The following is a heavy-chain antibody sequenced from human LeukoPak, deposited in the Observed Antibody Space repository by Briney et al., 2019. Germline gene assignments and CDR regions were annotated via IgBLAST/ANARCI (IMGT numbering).Heavy chain of an antibody. D-gene: IGHD6-19*01. CDR2: ISGSGGST. J-gene: IGHJ4*02. V-gene: IGHV3-23*01. CDR3: AKDLNAPRDGWYGEIDY. CDR1: AFIFSGHW. Sequence: GGSLRLSCEGSAFIFSGHWMNWVRQAPGKGLEWVSAISGSGGSTYYADSVKGRFTISRDNSKNTLYLQMNSLRAEDTAVYYCAKDLNAPRDGWYGEIDYWGQGTLVTDSS.